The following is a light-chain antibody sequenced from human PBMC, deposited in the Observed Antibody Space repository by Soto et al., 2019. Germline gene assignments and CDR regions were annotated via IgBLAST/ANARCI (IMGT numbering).Light chain of an antibody. CDR3: SSYAGSNAVV. CDR1: SSDVGGYNY. CDR2: EVS. J-gene: IGLJ2*01. V-gene: IGLV2-8*01. Sequence: QSALTQPPAASGSPGQSVTISCTGTSSDVGGYNYVSWYQQHPGKAPKLMIYEVSKRPSGVPDRFSGYKSGNTASLTVSGLQAEDEDDYYCSSYAGSNAVVFGGGTQLTVL.